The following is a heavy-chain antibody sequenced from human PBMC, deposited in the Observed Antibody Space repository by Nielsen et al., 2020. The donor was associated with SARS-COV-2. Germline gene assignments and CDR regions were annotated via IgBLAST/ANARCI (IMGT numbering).Heavy chain of an antibody. Sequence: SLKISCAASGFTFDDYAMHWVRQAPGKGLEWVSGISWNSGSIGYADSVKGRFTISRDNAKNSLYLQMNSLRAEDTALYYCATLYSGYDLGSVDYWGQGTLVTVSS. CDR1: GFTFDDYA. CDR3: ATLYSGYDLGSVDY. J-gene: IGHJ4*02. CDR2: ISWNSGSI. V-gene: IGHV3-9*01. D-gene: IGHD5-12*01.